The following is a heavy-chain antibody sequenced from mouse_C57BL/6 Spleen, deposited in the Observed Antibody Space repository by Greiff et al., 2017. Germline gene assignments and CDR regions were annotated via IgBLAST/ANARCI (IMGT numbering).Heavy chain of an antibody. Sequence: QVQLQQPGAELVKPGASVKLSCKASGYTFNSYWMPWVKQRPGQGLEWIGEIDPSASYTNYNQKFQGKATLTVDTSSSTAYMQISSLTSEDSAVYYCSRSDFGYQGQGATLTFSS. CDR3: SRSDFGY. V-gene: IGHV1-50*01. J-gene: IGHJ2*01. CDR1: GYTFNSYW. CDR2: IDPSASYT.